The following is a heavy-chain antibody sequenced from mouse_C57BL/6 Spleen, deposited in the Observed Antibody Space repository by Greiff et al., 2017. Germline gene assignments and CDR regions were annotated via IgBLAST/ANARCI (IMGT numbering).Heavy chain of an antibody. V-gene: IGHV1-69*01. CDR1: GYTFTSYW. CDR2: IDPSDSYT. D-gene: IGHD2-4*01. J-gene: IGHJ1*03. CDR3: ARRELYDYHWYFDV. Sequence: QVQLQQPGAELVMPGASVKLSCTASGYTFTSYWMHWVKQRPGQGLEWIGEIDPSDSYTNYNQKFKGKSTLTVDKSSSTAYMQLSSLTSEDSAVYYCARRELYDYHWYFDVWGTGTTVTVSS.